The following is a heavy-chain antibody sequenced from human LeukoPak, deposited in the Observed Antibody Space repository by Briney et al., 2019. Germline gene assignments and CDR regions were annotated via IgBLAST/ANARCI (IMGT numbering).Heavy chain of an antibody. CDR2: ISAGSRNT. CDR1: GFTFSSYT. V-gene: IGHV3-21*01. D-gene: IGHD6-6*01. CDR3: VRDDFVGHNDAFDI. J-gene: IGHJ3*02. Sequence: GGSLRLSCAASGFTFSSYTMNWVRQAPGKGLEWVSYISAGSRNTYYADSVKGRFTISRDNAKNSLYLQMNSLRVEDTAVYYCVRDDFVGHNDAFDIWGQGTMVTVSS.